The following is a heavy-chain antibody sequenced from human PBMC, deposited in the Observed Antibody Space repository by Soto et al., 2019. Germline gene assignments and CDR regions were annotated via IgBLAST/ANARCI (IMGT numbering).Heavy chain of an antibody. CDR2: IRNRGQSHIA. J-gene: IGHJ4*02. Sequence: GGSLRLSCAASGFTFSDHYMDWVRQAPGKGLGWVGRIRNRGQSHIADYAASVKGRFTMLRDDSENSLHLQMNSLKTEDTAVYYCTRDTYTALDYWGQGTLVTVSS. V-gene: IGHV3-72*01. CDR1: GFTFSDHY. D-gene: IGHD2-2*02. CDR3: TRDTYTALDY.